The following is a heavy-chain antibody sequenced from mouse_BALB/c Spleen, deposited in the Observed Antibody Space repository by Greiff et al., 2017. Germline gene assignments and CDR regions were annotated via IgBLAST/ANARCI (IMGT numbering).Heavy chain of an antibody. CDR2: INPGSGGT. CDR1: GYAFTNYL. J-gene: IGHJ3*01. Sequence: QVQLKESGAELVRPGTSVKVSCKASGYAFTNYLIEWVKQRPGQGLEWIGVINPGSGGTNYNEKFKGKATLTADKSSSTAYMQLSSLTSDDSAVYFCARFYDYDEGTWFAYWGQGTLVTVSA. D-gene: IGHD2-4*01. CDR3: ARFYDYDEGTWFAY. V-gene: IGHV1-54*01.